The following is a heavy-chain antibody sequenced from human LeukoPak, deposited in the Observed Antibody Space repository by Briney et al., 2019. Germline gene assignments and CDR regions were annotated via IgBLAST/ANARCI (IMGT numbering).Heavy chain of an antibody. D-gene: IGHD1-26*01. CDR2: ISNGGSFI. CDR3: ARFVTGGNYLSGNGYYFDY. Sequence: GGSLILSCAASGFTLSSYSMSWVRQAPGKGLEWVSSISNGGSFINYADSVKGRFTISRDNAKNSLYLQMNGLRAEDTAVYYCARFVTGGNYLSGNGYYFDYWGQGTLVTVSS. V-gene: IGHV3-21*01. CDR1: GFTLSSYS. J-gene: IGHJ4*02.